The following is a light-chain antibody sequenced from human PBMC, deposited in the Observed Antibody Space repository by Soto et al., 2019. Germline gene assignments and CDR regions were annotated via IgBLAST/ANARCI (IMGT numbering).Light chain of an antibody. CDR2: DAS. J-gene: IGKJ2*01. V-gene: IGKV3-11*01. CDR1: QNISSY. Sequence: EIVLTQSPATLSLSPEERATISCRASQNISSYLGWYQQKPGQAPRLLIYDASNRATGIPARFSGSGSGTDFALIINSLETEDFAIYYCHQRSNWPPYTFGQGTKVDIK. CDR3: HQRSNWPPYT.